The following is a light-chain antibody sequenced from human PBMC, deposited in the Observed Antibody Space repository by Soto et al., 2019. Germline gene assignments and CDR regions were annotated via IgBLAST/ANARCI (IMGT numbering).Light chain of an antibody. J-gene: IGKJ1*01. CDR2: DAS. CDR1: QSFTNTY. Sequence: EVGLTQSPGTLSLSPGERATLSCRASQSFTNTYLAWYQQKPGQAPRLLIYDASSRATGISDRFSGSASGTDFTLTISRLEPEDFAVYYCQQYGVSPRTFGQGTKLDSK. V-gene: IGKV3-20*01. CDR3: QQYGVSPRT.